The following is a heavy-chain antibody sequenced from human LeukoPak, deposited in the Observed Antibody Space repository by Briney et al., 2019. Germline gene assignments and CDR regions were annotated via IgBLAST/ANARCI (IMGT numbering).Heavy chain of an antibody. CDR2: IRYDGINK. Sequence: GGSLRLSCAASGFTFSSYGMHWVRQAPGKGLEWVAFIRYDGINKYYADSVKGRFTVSRDNSNNTLYLQMNSLRADDTAVYYCANSGLNRFEYWGQGALVTVSS. J-gene: IGHJ4*02. D-gene: IGHD2-15*01. V-gene: IGHV3-30*02. CDR1: GFTFSSYG. CDR3: ANSGLNRFEY.